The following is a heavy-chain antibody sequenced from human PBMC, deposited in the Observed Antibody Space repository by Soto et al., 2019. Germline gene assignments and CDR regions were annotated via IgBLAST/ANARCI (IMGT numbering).Heavy chain of an antibody. J-gene: IGHJ6*02. CDR3: ARPREAGKYYYGVDV. Sequence: ESLKISCKGSGYSFTSYWIGWVRQMPGKGLEWKGIIYPGDSDTRYSPSFQGQVTISADKSISTAYLQWSSLKASDTAMYYCARPREAGKYYYGVDVWGQGTTVTVS. CDR1: GYSFTSYW. CDR2: IYPGDSDT. V-gene: IGHV5-51*01. D-gene: IGHD6-19*01.